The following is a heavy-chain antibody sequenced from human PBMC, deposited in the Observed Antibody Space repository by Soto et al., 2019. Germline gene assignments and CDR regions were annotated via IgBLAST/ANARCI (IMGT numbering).Heavy chain of an antibody. D-gene: IGHD6-19*01. J-gene: IGHJ6*01. CDR2: ISYDGSNK. Sequence: HPGGSLRLSCAASGFTFSSYGMHWVRQAPGKGLEWVAVISYDGSNKYYADSVKGRFTISRDNSKNTLYLQMNSLRAEDTAVYYCAKDAGYGGWYLDYCGMDVWGQGTTVTV. CDR1: GFTFSSYG. V-gene: IGHV3-30*18. CDR3: AKDAGYGGWYLDYCGMDV.